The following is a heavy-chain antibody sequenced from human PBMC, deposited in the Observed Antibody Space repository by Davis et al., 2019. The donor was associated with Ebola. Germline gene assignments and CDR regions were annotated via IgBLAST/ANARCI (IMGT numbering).Heavy chain of an antibody. CDR2: ISGSGTYT. D-gene: IGHD2-2*01. CDR1: GFTFSSYA. J-gene: IGHJ6*02. CDR3: ARDTSHQLPHWLYYFYGMDV. V-gene: IGHV3-23*01. Sequence: GGSLRLSCSASGFTFSSYAMTWVRQAPGKGLEWVSTISGSGTYTYHADSVKGRFTISRDNSKNTLYLQMSSLRGEDTAIYYCARDTSHQLPHWLYYFYGMDVWGQGTTVTVSS.